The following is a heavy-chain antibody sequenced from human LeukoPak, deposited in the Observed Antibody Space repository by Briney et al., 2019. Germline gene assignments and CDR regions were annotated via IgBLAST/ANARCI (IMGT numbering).Heavy chain of an antibody. V-gene: IGHV1-18*01. J-gene: IGHJ4*02. Sequence: GASVKVSCKASGYTFTNYGISWVRQAPGQGLKWMGWISGYNGNTNYAQKFQGRVTMTTDTSTSTAYMELRSLRSDDTAVYYCARDGELRWYPYYFDYWGQGTLVTVSS. CDR2: ISGYNGNT. CDR3: ARDGELRWYPYYFDY. D-gene: IGHD4-23*01. CDR1: GYTFTNYG.